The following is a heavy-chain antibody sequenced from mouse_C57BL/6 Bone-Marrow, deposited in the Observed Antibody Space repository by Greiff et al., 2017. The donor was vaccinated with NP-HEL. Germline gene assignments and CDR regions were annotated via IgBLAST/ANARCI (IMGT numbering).Heavy chain of an antibody. CDR2: ISYDGSN. D-gene: IGHD1-1*01. Sequence: ESGPGLVKPSQSLSLTCSVTGYSITSGYYWNWIRQFPGNKLEWMGYISYDGSNNYNPSLKNRISITRDTSKNQFFLKLNSVTTEDTATYYCARVDYYGSRGYAMDYWGQGTSVTVSS. CDR3: ARVDYYGSRGYAMDY. J-gene: IGHJ4*01. V-gene: IGHV3-6*01. CDR1: GYSITSGYY.